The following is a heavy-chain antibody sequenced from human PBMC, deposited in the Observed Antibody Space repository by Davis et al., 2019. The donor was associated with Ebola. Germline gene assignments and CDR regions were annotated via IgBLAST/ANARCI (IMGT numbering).Heavy chain of an antibody. V-gene: IGHV3-33*08. Sequence: GGSLRLSCAASGFTFSSYWMHWVRQAPGKGLEWVAVIWYDGSNKYYADSVKGRFTISRDNSKNTLYLQMNSLRAEDTAVYYCAVQNRRYCSGGSCYSFDYWGQGTLVTVSS. CDR2: IWYDGSNK. CDR1: GFTFSSYW. CDR3: AVQNRRYCSGGSCYSFDY. D-gene: IGHD2-15*01. J-gene: IGHJ4*02.